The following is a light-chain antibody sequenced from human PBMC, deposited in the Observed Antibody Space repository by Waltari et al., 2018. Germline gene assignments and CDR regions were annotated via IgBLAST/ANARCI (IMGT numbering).Light chain of an antibody. V-gene: IGLV3-10*01. J-gene: IGLJ3*02. CDR3: YSTDGGGTHNGV. CDR2: EDT. Sequence: SYELTQPPSVSVSPGQTARITCSGSALPRKYAFWYQQKSGQAPVLALYEDTKRPSGIPERFSGSTSGTTNTLTIIGAQVEDDADYYCYSTDGGGTHNGVFGGGTKLTVL. CDR1: ALPRKY.